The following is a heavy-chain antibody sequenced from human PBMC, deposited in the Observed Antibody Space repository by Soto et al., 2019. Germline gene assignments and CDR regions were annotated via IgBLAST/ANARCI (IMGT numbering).Heavy chain of an antibody. CDR3: ARDSNDYVRGSYLTHPSGAFDI. Sequence: ASVKVSCKASGYTFTGYYMHWVRQAPGQGLEWMGWINPNSGGTNYAQKFQGRVTMTRDTSISTAYMELSRLRSDDTAVYYCARDSNDYVRGSYLTHPSGAFDIWGQGTMVTVSS. CDR2: INPNSGGT. CDR1: GYTFTGYY. V-gene: IGHV1-2*02. J-gene: IGHJ3*02. D-gene: IGHD3-16*02.